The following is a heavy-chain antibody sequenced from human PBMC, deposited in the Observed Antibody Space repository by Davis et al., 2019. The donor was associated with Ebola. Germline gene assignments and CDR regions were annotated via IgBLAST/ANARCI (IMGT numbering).Heavy chain of an antibody. V-gene: IGHV7-4-1*02. CDR2: INTNTGNP. J-gene: IGHJ6*02. CDR1: GYTFSSFG. Sequence: ASVKVSCKASGYTFSSFGISWVRQAPGQGLEWMGWINTNTGNPTYAQGFTGRFVFSLDTSVSTAYLQISSLKAEDTAVYYCAREGYSSSSGGLYYYYYYGMDVWGQGTTVTVSS. D-gene: IGHD6-6*01. CDR3: AREGYSSSSGGLYYYYYYGMDV.